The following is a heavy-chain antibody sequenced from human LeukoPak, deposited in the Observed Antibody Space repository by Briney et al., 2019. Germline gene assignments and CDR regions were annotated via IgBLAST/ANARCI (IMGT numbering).Heavy chain of an antibody. CDR1: GGSISSYY. J-gene: IGHJ4*02. CDR3: ARVGITGTTIDY. V-gene: IGHV4-59*08. CDR2: IYYSGST. D-gene: IGHD1-7*01. Sequence: SETLSLTCTVSGGSISSYYWSWIRQPPGKGLEWIGYIYYSGSTNYNPSLKSRVTISVGTSKNQFSLKLSSVTAADTAVYYCARVGITGTTIDYWGQGTLVTVSS.